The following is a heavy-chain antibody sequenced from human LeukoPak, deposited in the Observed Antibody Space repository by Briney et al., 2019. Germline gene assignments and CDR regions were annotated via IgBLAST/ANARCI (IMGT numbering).Heavy chain of an antibody. D-gene: IGHD1-26*01. Sequence: PGGSLRLSCVVSGFTFGNYYMSWVRQAPGKGLEWVANIKQDGSEKYYVDSVKGRFTISRDNAKNSLSLQMNSLRAEDTAVYYCARGEGLGNWGQGTLVTVSS. CDR1: GFTFGNYY. V-gene: IGHV3-7*01. J-gene: IGHJ4*02. CDR2: IKQDGSEK. CDR3: ARGEGLGN.